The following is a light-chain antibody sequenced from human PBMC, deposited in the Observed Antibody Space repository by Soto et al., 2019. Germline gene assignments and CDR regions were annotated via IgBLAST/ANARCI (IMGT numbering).Light chain of an antibody. J-gene: IGLJ3*02. CDR3: LLYSGSVLHCV. V-gene: IGLV7-46*01. Sequence: QAVVTQEPSLTVSQGETVTLTCGSSTGAVTSGHYPYWFQQKPGQAPRTLIYDTSKKHSWTPARFSGSLLGGKAALTLSGVQPEDEAEYYCLLYSGSVLHCVFGGGTNLTVL. CDR1: TGAVTSGHY. CDR2: DTS.